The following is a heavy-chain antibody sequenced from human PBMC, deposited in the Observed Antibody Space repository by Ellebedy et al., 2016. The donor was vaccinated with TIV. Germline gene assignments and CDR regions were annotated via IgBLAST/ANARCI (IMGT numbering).Heavy chain of an antibody. CDR2: TLPFLGIP. CDR1: ADIFDNYA. D-gene: IGHD3-10*01. J-gene: IGHJ4*02. Sequence: ASVKVSCKASADIFDNYALTWVRQAPGQGPEWLGRTLPFLGIPNSAHSFQGRVTIPAGKSTRTVYMELISLRSEDTALYFCARDSLWSGESDLDYWGQGTLVIVSS. CDR3: ARDSLWSGESDLDY. V-gene: IGHV1-69*04.